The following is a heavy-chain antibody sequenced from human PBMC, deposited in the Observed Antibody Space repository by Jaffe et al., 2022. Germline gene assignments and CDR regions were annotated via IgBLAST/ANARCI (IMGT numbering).Heavy chain of an antibody. CDR1: GYTFTSYG. J-gene: IGHJ6*03. V-gene: IGHV1-18*01. CDR2: ISAYNGNT. D-gene: IGHD3-10*02. Sequence: QVQLVQSGAEVKKPGASVKVSCKASGYTFTSYGISWVRQAPGQGLEWMGWISAYNGNTNYAQKLQGRVTMTTDTSTSTAYMELRSLRSDDTAVYYCARDSNTMSYYYYYYYMDVWGKGTTVTVSS. CDR3: ARDSNTMSYYYYYYYMDV.